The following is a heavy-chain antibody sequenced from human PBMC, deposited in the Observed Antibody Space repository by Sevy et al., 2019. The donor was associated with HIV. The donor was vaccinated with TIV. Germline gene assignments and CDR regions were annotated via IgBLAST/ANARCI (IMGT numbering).Heavy chain of an antibody. J-gene: IGHJ6*02. Sequence: GGSLRLSCAASGFTFSSYAMHWVRQAPGKGLEWVAVISYDGSNKYYADSVKGRFTISRDNSKNTLYLQMNSLRAEDTAVYYCARDRDVVVVAAYYYYYGIDFWGQGTTVTVSS. CDR3: ARDRDVVVVAAYYYYYGIDF. D-gene: IGHD2-15*01. CDR1: GFTFSSYA. V-gene: IGHV3-30*04. CDR2: ISYDGSNK.